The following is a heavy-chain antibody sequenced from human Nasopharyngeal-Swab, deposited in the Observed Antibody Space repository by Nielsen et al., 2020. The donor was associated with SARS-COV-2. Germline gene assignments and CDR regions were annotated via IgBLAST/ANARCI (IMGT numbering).Heavy chain of an antibody. Sequence: SEILSLTCTVSGGSISSYYWSWTPQPPGKGLEWIGYIYHSGSTYYNPSLKSLVTISVDTSKNQFSLKLSSVTAADTAMYYCARANFSERWLALYCYYGMDVWGQGTTVTVSS. CDR3: ARANFSERWLALYCYYGMDV. CDR2: IYHSGST. V-gene: IGHV4-59*01. D-gene: IGHD6-19*01. CDR1: GGSISSYY. J-gene: IGHJ6*02.